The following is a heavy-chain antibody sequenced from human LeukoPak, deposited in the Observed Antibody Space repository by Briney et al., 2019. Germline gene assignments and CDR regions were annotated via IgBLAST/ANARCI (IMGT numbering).Heavy chain of an antibody. CDR2: IYYRGRT. CDR3: ARHPDIVVVPPDY. D-gene: IGHD2-2*01. CDR1: GGSISSSGDS. V-gene: IGHV4-39*01. J-gene: IGHJ4*02. Sequence: SETLSLTCTVSGGSISSSGDSWGWVRQPPGKGLEWVGSIYYRGRTYSNPSLKSRVTISADTSKNQFSLKLSSVTAADTAVYYCARHPDIVVVPPDYWGQGTLVTVSS.